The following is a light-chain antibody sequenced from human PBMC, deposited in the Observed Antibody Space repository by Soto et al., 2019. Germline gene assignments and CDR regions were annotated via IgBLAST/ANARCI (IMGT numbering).Light chain of an antibody. Sequence: DIVLTQSPGTLSLSPGERATLSCRASQRVPNNYLAWYQQKPGQAPSLLIYEASTRATGIPDRFSGSGCGADFTLTLSRLEPGDFAMYYCQHYGSSPVSVGGGTKVEVK. CDR1: QRVPNNY. V-gene: IGKV3-20*01. CDR3: QHYGSSPVS. J-gene: IGKJ4*01. CDR2: EAS.